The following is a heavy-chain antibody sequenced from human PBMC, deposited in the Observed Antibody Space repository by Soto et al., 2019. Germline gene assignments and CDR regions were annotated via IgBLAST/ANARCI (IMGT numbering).Heavy chain of an antibody. CDR1: GFTFSDHY. CDR2: IKNNANSYAI. CDR3: VRGKLVPQPTKAFDA. J-gene: IGHJ3*01. D-gene: IGHD3-9*01. Sequence: EVQLVESGGGLVQPGGPLRLSCAASGFTFSDHYMDWVRQAPGKGLEWVARIKNNANSYAIEYAASVKGRFTISRDDSKNALYLQMNSLRTEDTAIYDCVRGKLVPQPTKAFDAWGQGTIVTVSS. V-gene: IGHV3-72*01.